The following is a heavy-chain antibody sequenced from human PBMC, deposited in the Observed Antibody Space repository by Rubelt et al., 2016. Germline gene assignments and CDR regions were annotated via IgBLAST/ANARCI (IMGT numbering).Heavy chain of an antibody. Sequence: EVQLVESGGGLVQPGGSVRLSCSASGFTLSSHTMHWVRQAPGKGLEYVSGISSNGGSTNYADPVKGRFTISRDNSKNTLYLQMSSLRPDATAVYYSVRWFTSGWFFDYWGQGTLVSVSS. J-gene: IGHJ4*02. D-gene: IGHD6-19*01. CDR2: ISSNGGST. CDR1: GFTLSSHT. V-gene: IGHV3-64D*09. CDR3: VRWFTSGWFFDY.